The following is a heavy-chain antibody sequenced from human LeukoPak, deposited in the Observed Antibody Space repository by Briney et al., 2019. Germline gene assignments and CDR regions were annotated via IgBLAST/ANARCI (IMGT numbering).Heavy chain of an antibody. D-gene: IGHD3-10*01. Sequence: GGSLRLSCAASGFTFSSYWMSWVRQAPGKGLEWVANIRQDGSDIYYVDSVKGRFTISRDNAENSLYLQMNSLRAEDTAVYYCARGRGDPFDIWGQGTMVTVSS. CDR3: ARGRGDPFDI. CDR1: GFTFSSYW. CDR2: IRQDGSDI. J-gene: IGHJ3*02. V-gene: IGHV3-7*01.